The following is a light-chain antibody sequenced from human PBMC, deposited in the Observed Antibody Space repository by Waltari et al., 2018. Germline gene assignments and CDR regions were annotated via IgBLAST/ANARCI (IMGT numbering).Light chain of an antibody. CDR1: SGSIGHSY. J-gene: IGLJ3*02. Sequence: NFILTQTHSVSESPGKTVTISCTRSSGSIGHSYVPWYQQRPGSAPTTVIYEDYQRPSGVPERFSGSIDSSSNSAYVTISGLKPEDEADYYCQSYDNDNVVFGGGTRLTVL. CDR2: EDY. CDR3: QSYDNDNVV. V-gene: IGLV6-57*03.